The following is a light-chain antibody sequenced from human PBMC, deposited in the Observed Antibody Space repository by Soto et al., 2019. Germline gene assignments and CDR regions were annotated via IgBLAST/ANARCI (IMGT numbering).Light chain of an antibody. J-gene: IGKJ4*01. CDR3: QQYNNWPLT. Sequence: EIVMTQSPATLSVSPGERATLSCRASHRVSSYLAWYQQKPGQAPRLLNYATSTRATGIPARFSGSGSGTEFTLTISSLQSEDFAVYYCQQYNNWPLTFGGGTKVEIK. V-gene: IGKV3-15*01. CDR2: ATS. CDR1: HRVSSY.